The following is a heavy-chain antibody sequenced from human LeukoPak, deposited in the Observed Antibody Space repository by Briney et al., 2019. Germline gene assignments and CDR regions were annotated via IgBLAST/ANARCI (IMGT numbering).Heavy chain of an antibody. D-gene: IGHD1-1*01. Sequence: HSGGSLRLSCTASGFTFGDYAMSWVRQAPGKGLEWVGFIRSKAYGGTTEYAASVKGRFTISRDDSKSIAYLQMNSLKTEDTAVHYCTRDRYNWNDVFDYWGQGTLVTVSS. CDR3: TRDRYNWNDVFDY. J-gene: IGHJ4*02. CDR1: GFTFGDYA. CDR2: IRSKAYGGTT. V-gene: IGHV3-49*04.